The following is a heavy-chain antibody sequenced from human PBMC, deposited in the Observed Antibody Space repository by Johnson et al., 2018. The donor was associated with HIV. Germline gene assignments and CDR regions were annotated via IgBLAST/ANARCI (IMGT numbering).Heavy chain of an antibody. D-gene: IGHD1-26*01. CDR2: ISSNGYT. CDR3: ARSLKWELCLPDWASFDI. J-gene: IGHJ3*02. V-gene: IGHV3-64*04. Sequence: QVQLVESGGGLVQPGGSLRLSCVGSGFTFSTYAMHWVRQAPGKGLEYVSAISSNGYTYYTNSVRDRFTISRDNARNSLDLQMNSLRAEDTALYYCARSLKWELCLPDWASFDIWGQGTMVTVSS. CDR1: GFTFSTYA.